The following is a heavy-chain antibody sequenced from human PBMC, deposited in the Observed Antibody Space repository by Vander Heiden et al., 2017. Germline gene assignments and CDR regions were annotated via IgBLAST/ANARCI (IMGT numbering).Heavy chain of an antibody. J-gene: IGHJ3*02. CDR2: ISSSGRTI. Sequence: QVQLLASGGGLVKPGGSLRLSSAASGFTFSDYYMSWIRQAPGKGLEWVSYISSSGRTIDDADSVKGRFTISRDYAKISLYMKINRLRAEDAGVCGGACKAPGAFDIWGQGTLVTVSS. CDR1: GFTFSDYY. CDR3: ACKAPGAFDI. V-gene: IGHV3-11*01.